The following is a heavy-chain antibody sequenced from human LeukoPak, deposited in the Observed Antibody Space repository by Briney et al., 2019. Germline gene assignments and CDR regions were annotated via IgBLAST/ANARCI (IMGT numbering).Heavy chain of an antibody. Sequence: ASVKVSCKASGYTFTSYGISWVRQAPGQGLEWMGWISAYNGSTNYAQKLQGRVTMTTDTSTSTAYMELRSLRSDDTAVYYCARDLLLWFGELYHWFDPWGQGTLVTVSS. D-gene: IGHD3-10*01. V-gene: IGHV1-18*01. J-gene: IGHJ5*02. CDR2: ISAYNGST. CDR3: ARDLLLWFGELYHWFDP. CDR1: GYTFTSYG.